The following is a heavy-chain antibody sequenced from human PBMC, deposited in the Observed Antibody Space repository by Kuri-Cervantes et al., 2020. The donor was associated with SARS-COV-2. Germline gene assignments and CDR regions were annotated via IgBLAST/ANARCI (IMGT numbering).Heavy chain of an antibody. CDR2: INHSGST. Sequence: SETLSLTCAVYGGSFSGYYWSWIRHPPGKGLEWIGEINHSGSTNYNPSLKSRVTISVDTSKNQFSLKLSSVTAADTAVYYCARGPGNWGGFDYWGQGTLVTVSS. D-gene: IGHD7-27*01. V-gene: IGHV4-34*01. CDR3: ARGPGNWGGFDY. CDR1: GGSFSGYY. J-gene: IGHJ4*02.